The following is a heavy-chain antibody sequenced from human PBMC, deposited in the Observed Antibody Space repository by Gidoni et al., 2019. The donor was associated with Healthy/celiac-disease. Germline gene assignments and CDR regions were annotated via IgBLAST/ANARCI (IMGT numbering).Heavy chain of an antibody. Sequence: EVQLLESGGCLVQPGGSLRLYCAASGFSFSSYAMRWVRQATGKGFEWVSSISGSGGSTYYADSVKGRFTISRDNSKNTLYLQMNSLRAEDTAVYYCAKPTPEQLAYYWGQGTLVTVSS. CDR1: GFSFSSYA. CDR2: ISGSGGST. J-gene: IGHJ4*02. V-gene: IGHV3-23*01. D-gene: IGHD6-6*01. CDR3: AKPTPEQLAYY.